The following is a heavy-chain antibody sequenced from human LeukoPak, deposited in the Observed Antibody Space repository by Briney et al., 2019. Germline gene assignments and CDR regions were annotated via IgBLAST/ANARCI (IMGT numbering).Heavy chain of an antibody. CDR1: GGSISSYY. CDR2: IYYSGST. V-gene: IGHV4-59*01. Sequence: SETLSLTCTVSGGSISSYYWSWIRQPPGKGLEWIGYIYYSGSTNYNPSLKSRVTISVDTSKNQFSLKLSSVTAADTAVYYCARDRVDILTGYYFDYWGQGTLVTVSS. J-gene: IGHJ4*02. CDR3: ARDRVDILTGYYFDY. D-gene: IGHD3-9*01.